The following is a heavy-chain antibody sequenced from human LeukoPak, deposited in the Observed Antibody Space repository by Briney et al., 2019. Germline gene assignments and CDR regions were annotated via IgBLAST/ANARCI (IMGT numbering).Heavy chain of an antibody. D-gene: IGHD3-16*01. CDR3: ARALYATFGGVIIYFDY. V-gene: IGHV4-31*11. J-gene: IGHJ4*02. CDR1: GGSFSGYY. CDR2: IYYSGST. Sequence: PSETLSLTCAVYGGSFSGYYWSWIRQHPGKGLEWIGYIYYSGSTYYNPSLKSRVTISVDTSKNQFSLKLSSVTAADTAVYYCARALYATFGGVIIYFDYWGQGTLVTVSS.